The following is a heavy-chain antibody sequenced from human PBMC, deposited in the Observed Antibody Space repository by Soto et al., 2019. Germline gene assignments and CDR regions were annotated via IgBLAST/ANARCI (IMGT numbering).Heavy chain of an antibody. J-gene: IGHJ4*01. Sequence: QVQLVQSGAEVKKPGSSVKVSCEASGGTFSGHAISWVRQAPGQGPEWMGGLIPLFGTTQHEQNFQDRLTIAADNSTSTSYMELTSLRLGDTAIFCCARGLIGGSRFQTRGHGALMPVAS. D-gene: IGHD3-16*01. V-gene: IGHV1-69*06. CDR3: ARGLIGGSRFQT. CDR1: GGTFSGHA. CDR2: LIPLFGTT.